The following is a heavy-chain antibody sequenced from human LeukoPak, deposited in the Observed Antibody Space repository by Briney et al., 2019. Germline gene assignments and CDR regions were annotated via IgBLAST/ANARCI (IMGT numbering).Heavy chain of an antibody. CDR3: ARVDHGVYYYYGMDV. D-gene: IGHD4-17*01. J-gene: IGHJ6*02. CDR1: GGSISSYY. V-gene: IGHV4-59*01. CDR2: IYYSGST. Sequence: SETLSLTCTVSGGSISSYYWSWIRQPPGKGLEWIGYIYYSGSTNYNPSLKSRVTISVDTSKNQFSLKLSSVTAADTAVYYCARVDHGVYYYYGMDVWGQGTTVTVSS.